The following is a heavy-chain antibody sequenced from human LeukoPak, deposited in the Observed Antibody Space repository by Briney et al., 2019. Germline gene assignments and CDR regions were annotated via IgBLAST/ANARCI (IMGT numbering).Heavy chain of an antibody. CDR1: GFTFNNNW. D-gene: IGHD6-6*01. Sequence: PGGSLRLSCAASGFTFNNNWMHWVRQGPGKGLVWVSRINTDGSNSNYADSVKGRFTISRDNAKNTLYLQMNNLRAEDTAVYYCARSRYSYSSMDWGQGTLVTVSS. V-gene: IGHV3-74*01. CDR3: ARSRYSYSSMD. CDR2: INTDGSNS. J-gene: IGHJ4*02.